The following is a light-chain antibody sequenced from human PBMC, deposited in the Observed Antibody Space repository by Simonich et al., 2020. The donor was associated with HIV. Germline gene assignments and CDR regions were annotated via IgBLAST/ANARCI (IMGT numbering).Light chain of an antibody. Sequence: EIVLTQSPATLSLSPGERATLTCRASQSVSSFLAWYHQQPGQAPRLLIYDASNRATGIPARFSGSGSRTDFTLTISSLEPEDFAVYYCQQRSNWPLTFGQGTRLEIK. CDR3: QQRSNWPLT. CDR1: QSVSSF. V-gene: IGKV3-11*01. J-gene: IGKJ5*01. CDR2: DAS.